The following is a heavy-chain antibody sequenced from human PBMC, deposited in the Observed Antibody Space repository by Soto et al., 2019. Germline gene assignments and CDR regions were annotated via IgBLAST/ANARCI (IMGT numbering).Heavy chain of an antibody. CDR3: ARSSHKENWFDP. V-gene: IGHV4-4*07. D-gene: IGHD6-13*01. CDR2: ISTSGSS. CDR1: NRSLSNSY. J-gene: IGHJ5*02. Sequence: QVQLQESGPGLVKPSETLSLSCTVSNRSLSNSYWNWIRQPAGKRLEWIGRISTSGSSTYNPSLRSRVTMSVDPSKNQFSLKLNSVTAADTAVYYCARSSHKENWFDPWGQGTLVIVSS.